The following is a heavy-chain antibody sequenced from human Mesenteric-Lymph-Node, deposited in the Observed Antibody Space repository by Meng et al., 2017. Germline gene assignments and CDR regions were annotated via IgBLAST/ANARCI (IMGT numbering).Heavy chain of an antibody. CDR2: IKSKTDDETT. V-gene: IGHV3-15*01. CDR3: TTDRYFDWLSVY. Sequence: GESLKISCAASGFTFSSYAMHWVRQAPGKGLEWVGRIKSKTDDETTHYAAPVKGRFTISRDDSKNTLYLQMNSLKTEDTAVYYCTTDRYFDWLSVYWGQGTLVTVSS. D-gene: IGHD3-9*01. J-gene: IGHJ4*02. CDR1: GFTFSSYA.